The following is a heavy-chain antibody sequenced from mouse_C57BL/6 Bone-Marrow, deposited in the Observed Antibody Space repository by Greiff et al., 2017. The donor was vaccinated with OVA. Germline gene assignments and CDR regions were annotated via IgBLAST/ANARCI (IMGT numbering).Heavy chain of an antibody. D-gene: IGHD2-2*01. Sequence: VQLQQPGTELVKPGASVKLSCKASGYTFTSYGISWVKQRTGQGLEWIGEIYPRSGNTYYNEKFKGKATLTADKSSSTAYMELRSLTSEDSAVYFCAREEAGYYFDYWGQGTTLTVSS. CDR2: IYPRSGNT. CDR3: AREEAGYYFDY. V-gene: IGHV1-81*01. CDR1: GYTFTSYG. J-gene: IGHJ2*01.